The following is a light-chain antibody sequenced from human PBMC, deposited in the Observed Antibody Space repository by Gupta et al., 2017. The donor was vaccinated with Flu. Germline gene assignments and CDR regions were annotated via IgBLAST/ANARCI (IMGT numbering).Light chain of an antibody. V-gene: IGKV3-20*01. Sequence: EIVLTQSPGPLSLSPGEGATLSCRASQTISSTYVAWYQQKPGQAPRLLIYSASSRATGIPDRFSGSGSGTDFTLTISRLEPEDFAVYYCQQYGSSPLTFGQGTKVEIK. CDR1: QTISSTY. CDR2: SAS. J-gene: IGKJ1*01. CDR3: QQYGSSPLT.